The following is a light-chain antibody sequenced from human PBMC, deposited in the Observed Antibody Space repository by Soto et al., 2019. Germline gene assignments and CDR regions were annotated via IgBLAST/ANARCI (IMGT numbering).Light chain of an antibody. Sequence: QSVLTQPASVSGSPGQSITISCIGSTTDIGGYKLVSWYQQHTGKAPKLMIYEGSKRPSGVSTRFSGSRSGNTASLTISGLQPEDEADDYCSSSSARSRLVLFGGGTQLTVL. CDR3: SSSSARSRLVL. CDR1: TTDIGGYKL. J-gene: IGLJ3*02. V-gene: IGLV2-23*01. CDR2: EGS.